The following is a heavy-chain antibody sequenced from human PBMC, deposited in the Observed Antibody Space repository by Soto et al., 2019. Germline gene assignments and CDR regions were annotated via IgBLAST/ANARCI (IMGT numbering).Heavy chain of an antibody. CDR3: AREVPTETGAAFDI. J-gene: IGHJ3*02. D-gene: IGHD7-27*01. CDR2: IGTAGDP. CDR1: GFTFSSYD. V-gene: IGHV3-13*05. Sequence: GGSLRLSCAASGFTFSSYDMQWVRQATGKGLEWVSAIGTAGDPYYPGSVKGRFTISRENAKNSLYLQMNSLRAGDTAVYYCAREVPTETGAAFDIWGQGTMVTVSS.